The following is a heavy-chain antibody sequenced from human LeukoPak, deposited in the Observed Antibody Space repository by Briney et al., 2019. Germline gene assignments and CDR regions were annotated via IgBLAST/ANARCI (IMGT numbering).Heavy chain of an antibody. V-gene: IGHV3-7*01. CDR1: GFTFSSYW. D-gene: IGHD3-22*01. CDR2: IKQDGNEK. J-gene: IGHJ5*02. Sequence: GGSLRLSCAASGFTFSSYWMSWVRQAPGKGLEWVANIKQDGNEKYYVDSVKGRFTISRDNAKNSLYLQMNSLRAEDTAVYYCAGGGFYYYDSSGYYGFDPWGQGTLVTVSS. CDR3: AGGGFYYYDSSGYYGFDP.